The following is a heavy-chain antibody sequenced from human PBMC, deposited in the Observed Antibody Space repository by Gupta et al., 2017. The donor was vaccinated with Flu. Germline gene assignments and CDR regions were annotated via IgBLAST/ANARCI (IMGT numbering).Heavy chain of an antibody. D-gene: IGHD6-19*01. V-gene: IGHV4-4*07. Sequence: QVLLQESGPGLLKPSETLSLSCSVSGSSVNVYYWAWIRQSAGKGLEWIGRIYTSGSSNYNPSLKSRVTMSLNTSKNQVSLSLRSVTAADTAVYYCARVGSSSGWGHWLDTGGQGIQVIVSS. CDR1: GSSVNVYY. J-gene: IGHJ5*02. CDR3: ARVGSSSGWGHWLDT. CDR2: IYTSGSS.